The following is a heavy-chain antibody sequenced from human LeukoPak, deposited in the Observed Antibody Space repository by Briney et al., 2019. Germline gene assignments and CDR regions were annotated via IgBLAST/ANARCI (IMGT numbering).Heavy chain of an antibody. D-gene: IGHD5-18*01. V-gene: IGHV4-31*03. CDR2: IYYSGST. J-gene: IGHJ4*02. Sequence: SETLSLTCTVSGGSISSGGYYWSWIRQHPGKGLEWIGYIYYSGSTYYNPSLKSRVTISVDTSKNQLSLKLSSVTAADTAVYYCARYSYGSYFDYWGQGTLVTVSS. CDR1: GGSISSGGYY. CDR3: ARYSYGSYFDY.